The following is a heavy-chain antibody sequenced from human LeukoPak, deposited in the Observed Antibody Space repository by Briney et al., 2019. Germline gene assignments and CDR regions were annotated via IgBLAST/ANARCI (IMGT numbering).Heavy chain of an antibody. CDR1: GYSFTDYW. J-gene: IGHJ4*02. Sequence: GESLKISCKGSGYSFTDYWIGWVRQAPGQGLEWMGWISAYNGNTNYAQKLQGRVTMTTDTSTSTAYMELRSLRSDDTAVYYCARSRYYGSGSYYTTDYWGQGTLVTVSS. D-gene: IGHD3-10*01. CDR3: ARSRYYGSGSYYTTDY. V-gene: IGHV1-18*04. CDR2: ISAYNGNT.